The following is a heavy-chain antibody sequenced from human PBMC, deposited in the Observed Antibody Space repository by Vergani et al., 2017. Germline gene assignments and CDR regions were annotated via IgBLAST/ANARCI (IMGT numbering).Heavy chain of an antibody. CDR2: ISGSGGSI. Sequence: EVQLLESGGGLVQPGGSLRLSCAASGFTFSNYAMTWVRQAPGKGLEWVSEISGSGGSIYHVDSVKGRFTISRDNSKNTLYLQMNSLRVEDTAVYYCAKSQTYCGGDCLNYYGLDVWGQGP. J-gene: IGHJ6*02. D-gene: IGHD2-21*02. V-gene: IGHV3-23*01. CDR3: AKSQTYCGGDCLNYYGLDV. CDR1: GFTFSNYA.